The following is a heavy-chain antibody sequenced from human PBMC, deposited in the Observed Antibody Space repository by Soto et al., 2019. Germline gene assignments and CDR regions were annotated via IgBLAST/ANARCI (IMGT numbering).Heavy chain of an antibody. CDR2: IYSGGST. V-gene: IGHV3-53*01. CDR1: GFTVSSNY. J-gene: IGHJ6*02. CDR3: ARDGQYYYGMDV. Sequence: GGSLRLSCAASGFTVSSNYMSWVRQAPGKGLEWVSVIYSGGSTYYADSVKGRFTISRDNSKNTLYLQMNSLRAEDTAMYYCARDGQYYYGMDVWGQGTTVTVSS.